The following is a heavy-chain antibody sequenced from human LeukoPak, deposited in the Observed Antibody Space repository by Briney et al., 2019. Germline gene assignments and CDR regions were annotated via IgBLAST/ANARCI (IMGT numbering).Heavy chain of an antibody. J-gene: IGHJ5*02. CDR3: ARGEYCSGGSCYYWFDP. D-gene: IGHD2-15*01. Sequence: SETLSLTCTVSGGSISSSSYCWGWIRQPPGTGPEWIGSVCYSGSTYYNPSLKSRVTISVDTSKNQFSLKLNSVTAADTAVYYCARGEYCSGGSCYYWFDPWGQGTLVTVSS. CDR2: VCYSGST. V-gene: IGHV4-39*01. CDR1: GGSISSSSYC.